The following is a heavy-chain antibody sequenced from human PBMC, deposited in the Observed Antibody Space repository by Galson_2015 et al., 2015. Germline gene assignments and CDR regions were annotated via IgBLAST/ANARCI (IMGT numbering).Heavy chain of an antibody. CDR1: GFTFSSYW. CDR2: IKQDGSEK. D-gene: IGHD2-2*01. J-gene: IGHJ6*02. CDR3: ARDFLPYCSSTSCYPGYGMDV. V-gene: IGHV3-7*01. Sequence: SLRLSCAASGFTFSSYWMSWVRQAPGKGLEWVANIKQDGSEKYYVDSVKGRFTISRDNAKNSLYLQMNSLRAEDTAVYYCARDFLPYCSSTSCYPGYGMDVWGQGTTVTVSS.